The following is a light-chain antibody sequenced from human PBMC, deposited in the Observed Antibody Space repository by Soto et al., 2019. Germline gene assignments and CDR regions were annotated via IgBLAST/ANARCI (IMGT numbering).Light chain of an antibody. V-gene: IGKV1-5*03. J-gene: IGKJ1*01. CDR1: QSIGVW. Sequence: DIQMTPSPSTLSASVGDRVTITCRASQSIGVWLAWYQQKPGTAPKLLIYKTSPLDIGVPLRCSGSGSGTEFTLTISSLQPDDLESYYCQQYINYVRTCDQGTKMEIK. CDR3: QQYINYVRT. CDR2: KTS.